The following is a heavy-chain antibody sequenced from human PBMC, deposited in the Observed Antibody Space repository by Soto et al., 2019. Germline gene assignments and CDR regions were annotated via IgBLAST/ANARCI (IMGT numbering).Heavy chain of an antibody. D-gene: IGHD3-10*01. V-gene: IGHV4-34*01. CDR1: GGSFSGYY. CDR3: ARGWGALGITMVRGTNPPYYFDY. CDR2: INHSGST. J-gene: IGHJ4*02. Sequence: SETLSLTCAVYGGSFSGYYWSWIRQPPGKGLEWIGEINHSGSTNYNPSLKSRVTISVDTSKNQFSLKLSSVTAADTAVYYCARGWGALGITMVRGTNPPYYFDYWGQGTLVTVSS.